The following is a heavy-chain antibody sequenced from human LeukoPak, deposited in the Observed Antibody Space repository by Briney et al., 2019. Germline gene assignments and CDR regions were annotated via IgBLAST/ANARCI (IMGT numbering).Heavy chain of an antibody. V-gene: IGHV4-59*11. CDR1: GGSIRSHF. Sequence: SETLSLTCTVSGGSIRSHFWSWLRQSPGKRLEYIGYSYSSGRTNSNPFLQGRVTISLDTSKNQFSLELSSVTAADTAVYYCARYAVTAEWYFDVWGRGTLVTVSS. CDR2: SYSSGRT. D-gene: IGHD4-17*01. CDR3: ARYAVTAEWYFDV. J-gene: IGHJ2*01.